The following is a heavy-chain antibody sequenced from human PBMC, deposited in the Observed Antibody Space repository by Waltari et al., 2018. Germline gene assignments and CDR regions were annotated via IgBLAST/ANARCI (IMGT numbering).Heavy chain of an antibody. CDR3: ARGNWNYQETFDY. D-gene: IGHD1-7*01. Sequence: EVQLVESGGGLVNPGGSLGLSCAAPGFPFSTYSLTCVPQAPGKGLEWVSSISSSSSYIYYADSVKGRFTISRDNAKNSLYLQMNSRRAEDTAVYYCARGNWNYQETFDYWGQGTLVTVSS. CDR2: ISSSSSYI. J-gene: IGHJ4*02. V-gene: IGHV3-21*01. CDR1: GFPFSTYS.